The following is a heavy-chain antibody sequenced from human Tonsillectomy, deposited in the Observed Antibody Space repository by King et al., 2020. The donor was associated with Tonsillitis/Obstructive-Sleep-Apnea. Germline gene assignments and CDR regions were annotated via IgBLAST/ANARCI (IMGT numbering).Heavy chain of an antibody. CDR3: ARGDIVVVVAARDYYYYMDV. CDR2: INHSGST. Sequence: VQLQQWGAGLLKPSETLSLTCAVYGGSFSGSYWSWIRQPPGKGLEWIGEINHSGSTNYNPSLKSRDTISVDTSKNQFSLKLSSVTAADTAVYYCARGDIVVVVAARDYYYYMDVWGKGTTVTVSS. D-gene: IGHD2-15*01. V-gene: IGHV4-34*01. J-gene: IGHJ6*03. CDR1: GGSFSGSY.